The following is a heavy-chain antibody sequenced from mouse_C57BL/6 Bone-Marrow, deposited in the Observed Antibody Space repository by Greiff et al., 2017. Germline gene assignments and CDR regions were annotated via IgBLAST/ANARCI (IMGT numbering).Heavy chain of an antibody. CDR2: ISSGGSYT. D-gene: IGHD1-1*01. V-gene: IGHV5-6*02. CDR1: GFTFSSYG. CDR3: ARRYYYGSGRYFDV. Sequence: EVKLEESGGDLVKPGGSLKLSCAASGFTFSSYGMSWVRQTPDKRLEWVATISSGGSYTYYPDSVKGRFTISRDNSKNTLYLQMSSLKSEETAMYYCARRYYYGSGRYFDVWGTGTTVTVSS. J-gene: IGHJ1*03.